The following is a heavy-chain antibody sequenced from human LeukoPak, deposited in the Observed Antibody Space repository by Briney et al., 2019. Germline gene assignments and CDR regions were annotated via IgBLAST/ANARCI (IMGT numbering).Heavy chain of an antibody. J-gene: IGHJ4*02. V-gene: IGHV4-61*01. CDR2: IYYSGST. CDR3: ARDFGYSSGWYDY. D-gene: IGHD6-19*01. Sequence: PSETLSLTCNVPGGSVSSGSYYWSWIRQPPGKGLEWIGYIYYSGSTNYNPSLKSRVTISVDTSENQFSLKLSSVTAADTAVYYCARDFGYSSGWYDYWGQGTLVTVSS. CDR1: GGSVSSGSYY.